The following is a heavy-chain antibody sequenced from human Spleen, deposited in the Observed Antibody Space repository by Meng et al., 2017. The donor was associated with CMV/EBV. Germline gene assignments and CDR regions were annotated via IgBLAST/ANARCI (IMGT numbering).Heavy chain of an antibody. CDR3: ARSSSWSHYDY. CDR2: ITHNGNT. Sequence: SLTCSVYGGSFSDYYWSWIRQPPGKGLEWIGEITHNGNTNYNPSLKSRLTISVDTSKKQFSLKLGSVTAADTALYYCARSSSWSHYDYWGQGTLVTVSS. D-gene: IGHD6-13*01. J-gene: IGHJ4*02. CDR1: GGSFSDYY. V-gene: IGHV4-34*01.